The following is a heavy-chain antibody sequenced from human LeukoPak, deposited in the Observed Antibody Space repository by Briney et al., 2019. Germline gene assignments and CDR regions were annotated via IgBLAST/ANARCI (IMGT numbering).Heavy chain of an antibody. D-gene: IGHD2-15*01. CDR1: GYSXTTYN. CDR2: INPTDGST. J-gene: IGHJ5*02. Sequence: GASVKVSCKASGYSXTTYNVHWVRQAPGQGLEWMGIINPTDGSTSYAQNFQGRVTVTRDTSTSTVYMELSSLRSEDTALYYCARVSDIVYSRGFDPWGQGTLVTVSS. V-gene: IGHV1-46*01. CDR3: ARVSDIVYSRGFDP.